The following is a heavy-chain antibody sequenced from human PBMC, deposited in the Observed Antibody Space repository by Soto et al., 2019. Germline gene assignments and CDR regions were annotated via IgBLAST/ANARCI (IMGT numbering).Heavy chain of an antibody. V-gene: IGHV5-51*01. J-gene: IGHJ5*02. CDR2: IYPGDSDT. CDR3: ARPFDTSGWYDH. D-gene: IGHD6-19*01. Sequence: GESLKISCKGSGYSFTSYWIAWVRQMPGKGLECMGIIYPGDSDTRYSPSFEGQVTISADKSINTAYLQWSSLRASDSAMYYCARPFDTSGWYDHWGQGTLVTVSS. CDR1: GYSFTSYW.